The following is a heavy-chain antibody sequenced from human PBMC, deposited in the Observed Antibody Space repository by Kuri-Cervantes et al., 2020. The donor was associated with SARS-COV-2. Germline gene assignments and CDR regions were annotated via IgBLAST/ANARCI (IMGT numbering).Heavy chain of an antibody. CDR3: AKARHDYGDYANGRWYFDL. CDR2: IGTAGDT. J-gene: IGHJ2*01. D-gene: IGHD4-17*01. CDR1: GFTFSSYD. Sequence: GESLKISCAACGFTFSSYDMHWVRQATGKGLEWVSAIGTAGDTYYPGSVKGQFTISRDNSKNTLYLQMNSLRAEDTAVYYCAKARHDYGDYANGRWYFDLWGRGTLVTVSS. V-gene: IGHV3-13*03.